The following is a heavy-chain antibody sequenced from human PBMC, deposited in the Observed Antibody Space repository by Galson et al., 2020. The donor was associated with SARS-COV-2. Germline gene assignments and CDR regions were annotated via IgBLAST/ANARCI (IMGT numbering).Heavy chain of an antibody. D-gene: IGHD1-26*01. J-gene: IGHJ3*02. CDR3: ATESGDLAAFDI. V-gene: IGHV1-69*13. CDR1: GGSFRRYA. CDR2: FIRTFGIL. Sequence: SVKVSCKASGGSFRRYAMNWVRQAPGQGPEWMGGFIRTFGILNYAQKFQGRVTISADESTSTTYMELSSLRSEDTAVYYCATESGDLAAFDIWGHGTMVTVSA.